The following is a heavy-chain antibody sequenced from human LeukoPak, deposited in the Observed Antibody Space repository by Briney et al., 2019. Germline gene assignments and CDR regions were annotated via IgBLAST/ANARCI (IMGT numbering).Heavy chain of an antibody. CDR2: INHSGST. Sequence: SETLSLTCAVYGGSFSGYYWSWIRQPPGKGLEWIGEINHSGSTNYNPSLKSRVTISVDTSKNQFSLKLSSVTAADTAVYYYARVRGGVVAALLDYWGQGTLVTVSS. D-gene: IGHD2-15*01. V-gene: IGHV4-34*01. J-gene: IGHJ4*02. CDR3: ARVRGGVVAALLDY. CDR1: GGSFSGYY.